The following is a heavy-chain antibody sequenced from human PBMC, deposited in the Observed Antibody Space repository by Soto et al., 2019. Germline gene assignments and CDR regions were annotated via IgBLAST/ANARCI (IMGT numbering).Heavy chain of an antibody. V-gene: IGHV4-39*01. J-gene: IGHJ4*02. Sequence: SETLSLTCTVSGGSISSSSYYWGWIRQPPGKGLEWIGSIYYSGSTYYNPSLKSRVTISVDTSKNQFSLKLSSVTAADTAVYYCARPYGYEVFAYWGQGTLVTVSS. CDR3: ARPYGYEVFAY. CDR2: IYYSGST. CDR1: GGSISSSSYY. D-gene: IGHD5-18*01.